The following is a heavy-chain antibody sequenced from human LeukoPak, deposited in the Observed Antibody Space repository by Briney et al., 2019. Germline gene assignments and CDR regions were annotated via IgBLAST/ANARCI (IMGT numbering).Heavy chain of an antibody. CDR2: INQDGSKK. CDR3: ARGDRSGWYFDY. D-gene: IGHD6-19*01. CDR1: GFTFGSYW. Sequence: PGGSLRLSCAASGFTFGSYWMSWVRQSPVKGLEWVANINQDGSKKEFVDSVKGRFTISRDNAKNSLYLQMNSLRAEDTALYRCARGDRSGWYFDYWGQGTLVTVSS. V-gene: IGHV3-7*03. J-gene: IGHJ4*02.